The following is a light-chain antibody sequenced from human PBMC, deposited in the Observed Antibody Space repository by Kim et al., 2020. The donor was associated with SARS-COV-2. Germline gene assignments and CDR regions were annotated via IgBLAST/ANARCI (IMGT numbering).Light chain of an antibody. J-gene: IGKJ1*01. CDR2: AAS. CDR1: QGIRSW. V-gene: IGKV1-12*01. Sequence: DIQMTQSPSSVSASVGDRVTITGRASQGIRSWLAWYLQKPGKEPKLLIYAASSLQSGVPSRFSGSGSGTDFTLTISSLQPEDVAPYYCNQVNSFPWTVGQGTKVDLK. CDR3: NQVNSFPWT.